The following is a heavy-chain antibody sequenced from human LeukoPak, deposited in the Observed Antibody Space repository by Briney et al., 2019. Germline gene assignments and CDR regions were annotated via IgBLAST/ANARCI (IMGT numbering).Heavy chain of an antibody. CDR2: IYYSGST. Sequence: PSETLSLTCSVSGGSISTYYWSWIRQPPGKGLEWIGHIYYSGSTKYNTSLKSRVTISEDTSKHQFSLKLSSVTAADTAVYYCARDGDYCSGGSCYSIWGQGTLVTVSS. CDR1: GGSISTYY. D-gene: IGHD2-15*01. J-gene: IGHJ4*02. CDR3: ARDGDYCSGGSCYSI. V-gene: IGHV4-59*01.